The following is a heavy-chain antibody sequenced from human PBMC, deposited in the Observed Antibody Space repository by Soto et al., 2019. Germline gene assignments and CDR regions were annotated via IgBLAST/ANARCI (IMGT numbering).Heavy chain of an antibody. CDR3: ARVPLPYYYDSSGYYFSY. CDR2: ISSSSSYT. D-gene: IGHD3-22*01. J-gene: IGHJ4*02. Sequence: GGSLRLSCAASGFTFSSYSMNWVRQAPGKGLEWVSSISSSSSYTYYADSVKGRFTISRDNAKNSLYLQMNSLRAEDTAVYYCARVPLPYYYDSSGYYFSYWGQGTLVTVSS. V-gene: IGHV3-21*01. CDR1: GFTFSSYS.